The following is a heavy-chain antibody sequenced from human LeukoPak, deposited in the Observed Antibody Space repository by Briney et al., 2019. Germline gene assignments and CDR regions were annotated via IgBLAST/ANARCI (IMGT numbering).Heavy chain of an antibody. V-gene: IGHV1-18*01. J-gene: IGHJ4*02. CDR1: GYTFTSYG. D-gene: IGHD3-22*01. Sequence: GASVKVSCKASGYTFTSYGISWVRQAPGQGLEWMGWISAYNGNTNYAQKVQGRVTMTTDTSTSTAYLDLRNLRSDDTAMYYCARRGLYYYDSSGRANYYFDYWGQGTLVTVSS. CDR3: ARRGLYYYDSSGRANYYFDY. CDR2: ISAYNGNT.